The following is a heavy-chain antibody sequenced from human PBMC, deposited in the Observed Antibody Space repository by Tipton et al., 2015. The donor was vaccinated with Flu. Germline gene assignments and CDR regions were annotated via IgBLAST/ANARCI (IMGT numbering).Heavy chain of an antibody. Sequence: SLRLSCAASGFTFSSYAMSWVRQAPGKGLEWVSVISGSGGSTYYADSVKGRFTISRDNSKNTLYLHMNSLRAEDTAVYYCAKEVATITTVAGGMDVWGQGTTVTVSS. J-gene: IGHJ6*02. V-gene: IGHV3-23*01. CDR3: AKEVATITTVAGGMDV. CDR1: GFTFSSYA. CDR2: ISGSGGST. D-gene: IGHD5-12*01.